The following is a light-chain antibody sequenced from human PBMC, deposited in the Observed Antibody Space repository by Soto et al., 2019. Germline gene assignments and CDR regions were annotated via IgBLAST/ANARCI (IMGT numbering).Light chain of an antibody. J-gene: IGLJ1*01. CDR1: SSNIGAGYE. CDR2: EHN. Sequence: QSALTQPPSVSEAPGQRVTISCTGSSSNIGAGYEAHWYQQVPGPAPKLLIYEHNNRPSGVPDRFSGSKSGTSASLAITGLQAEDKAEYYCQSYDSSLSGYVFGTGTKVTVL. CDR3: QSYDSSLSGYV. V-gene: IGLV1-40*01.